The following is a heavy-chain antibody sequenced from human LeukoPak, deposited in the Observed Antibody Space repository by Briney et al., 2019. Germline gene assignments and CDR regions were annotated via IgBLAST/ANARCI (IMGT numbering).Heavy chain of an antibody. CDR2: IYSTGST. D-gene: IGHD6-13*01. Sequence: PSETPSLTCTVSGGSISSYYWSWIRQPAGKGLEWIGRIYSTGSTNYNPSLKSRVTMSVDTSKNQFSLRLRSVTAADTAVYYWARQIASAGTAGFDFWGQGALVTVSS. CDR3: ARQIASAGTAGFDF. CDR1: GGSISSYY. J-gene: IGHJ4*02. V-gene: IGHV4-4*07.